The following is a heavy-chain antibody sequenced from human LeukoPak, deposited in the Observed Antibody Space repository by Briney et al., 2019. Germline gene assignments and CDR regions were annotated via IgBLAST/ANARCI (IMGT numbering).Heavy chain of an antibody. V-gene: IGHV3-53*01. D-gene: IGHD3-22*01. CDR3: ARWHTSGNNYYYDY. CDR1: GFTVSNNY. CDR2: IYSGGTT. J-gene: IGHJ4*02. Sequence: SGGSLRLSCAASGFTVSNNYMSWVRQAPGRGLEWVSFIYSGGTTFYADSVKGRFTISRDNSKNTLYLQMNSLRAEDTAVYYCARWHTSGNNYYYDYWGQGTLVTVSS.